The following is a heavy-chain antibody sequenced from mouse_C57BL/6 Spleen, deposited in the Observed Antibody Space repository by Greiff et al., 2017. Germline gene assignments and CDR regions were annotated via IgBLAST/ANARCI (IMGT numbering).Heavy chain of an antibody. V-gene: IGHV1-22*01. J-gene: IGHJ1*03. CDR2: INPNNGGT. CDR3: ASDYYGNALWYFDV. CDR1: GYTFTDYN. Sequence: EVQLQQSGPELVKPGASVKMSCKASGYTFTDYNMHWVKQSHGKSLEWIGYINPNNGGTSYNQKFKGKATLTVNKSSSTAYMELRSLTSEDSAVSYCASDYYGNALWYFDVWGTGTTVTVSS. D-gene: IGHD2-1*01.